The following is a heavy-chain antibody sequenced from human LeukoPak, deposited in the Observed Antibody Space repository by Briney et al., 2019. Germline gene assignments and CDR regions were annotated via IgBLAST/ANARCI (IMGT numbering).Heavy chain of an antibody. CDR1: AGTFNGYY. CDR2: INHSGST. CDR3: ARRRITYSTMVRGAYFDY. J-gene: IGHJ4*02. D-gene: IGHD3-10*01. Sequence: SVTLSLTGAGYAGTFNGYYWSWIRQPPGKGREWIMEINHSGSTNSNPSLDSRVTTSVNTSKKHFILKLSSVTAADTAVYYCARRRITYSTMVRGAYFDYWGQRTLVTVSS. V-gene: IGHV4-34*01.